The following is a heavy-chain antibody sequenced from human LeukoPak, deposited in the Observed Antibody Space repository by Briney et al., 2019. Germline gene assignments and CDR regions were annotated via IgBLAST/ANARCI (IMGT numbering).Heavy chain of an antibody. Sequence: PGGSLRLSCAASGFTFSSYSMNWVRQAPGKGLEWVSSISSSSSYIYYADSVKGRFTISRDNAKNSLYLQMNSLRAEDTAVYYCAREPHSSAVAGSGYWGQGTLVTVSS. CDR2: ISSSSSYI. D-gene: IGHD6-19*01. V-gene: IGHV3-21*01. CDR3: AREPHSSAVAGSGY. J-gene: IGHJ4*02. CDR1: GFTFSSYS.